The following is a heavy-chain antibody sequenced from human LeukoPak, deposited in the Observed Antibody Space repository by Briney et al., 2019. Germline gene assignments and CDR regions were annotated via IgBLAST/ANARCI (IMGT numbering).Heavy chain of an antibody. CDR1: GFTFSAYW. Sequence: PGGSLRLSCAASGFTFSAYWMHWVRQSPGKGLVWVSRINSDGSSTDYADSVKGRFTISRDNAKNSLSLQMNSLRAEDTAVYYCARRGGGYNGGNYFDYWGQGTLVAVSS. CDR2: INSDGSST. J-gene: IGHJ4*02. V-gene: IGHV3-74*01. D-gene: IGHD5-24*01. CDR3: ARRGGGYNGGNYFDY.